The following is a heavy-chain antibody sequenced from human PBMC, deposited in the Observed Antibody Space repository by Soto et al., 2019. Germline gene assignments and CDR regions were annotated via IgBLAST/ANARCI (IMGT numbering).Heavy chain of an antibody. CDR2: IIPIFGTA. J-gene: IGHJ4*02. D-gene: IGHD3-22*01. CDR1: GGTFSSYA. V-gene: IGHV1-69*01. Sequence: KVSCKASGGTFSSYAISWVRQAPGQGLEWMGGIIPIFGTANYAQKFQGRVTITADESTSTAYMELSSLRSEDTAVYYCATTYYYDRSGYYSFDYWGQGTLVTVSS. CDR3: ATTYYYDRSGYYSFDY.